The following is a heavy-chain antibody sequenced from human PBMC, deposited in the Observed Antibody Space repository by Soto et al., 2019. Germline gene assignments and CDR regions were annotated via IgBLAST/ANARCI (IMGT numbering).Heavy chain of an antibody. J-gene: IGHJ4*02. D-gene: IGHD3-10*01. V-gene: IGHV3-72*01. Sequence: GGSLRLSCAASGFTLSDHYMDWVRQAPGKGLEWVGRIRNKANSYTTEYAASVKGRFTVSSDDSMNSLFLQMNSLKPEDSAVYYCVRTSHYGSGTWNFDSWGQGTLVTVSS. CDR3: VRTSHYGSGTWNFDS. CDR1: GFTLSDHY. CDR2: IRNKANSYTT.